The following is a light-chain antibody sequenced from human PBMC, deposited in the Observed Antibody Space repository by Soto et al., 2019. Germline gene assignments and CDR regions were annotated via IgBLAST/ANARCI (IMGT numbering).Light chain of an antibody. CDR2: GAS. Sequence: EIVMTQSPASLSLSPGERATLSCRASQSIGTSLAWYQQKPGQAPSLLIYGASTRATGVPVTFTGSGSGTQFTLTISRLQSEDVATYYCQYLNSFPRTFGGGTKVDIK. J-gene: IGKJ4*01. CDR3: QYLNSFPRT. V-gene: IGKV3-15*01. CDR1: QSIGTS.